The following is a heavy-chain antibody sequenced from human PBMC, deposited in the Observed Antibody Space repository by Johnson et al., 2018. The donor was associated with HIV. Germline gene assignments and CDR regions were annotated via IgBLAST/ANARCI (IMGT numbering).Heavy chain of an antibody. Sequence: QVQLVESGGGLVQPGGSLRLSCAASGFTFSSYAMHWVRQAPGKGLEWVAVVSYDGTNKYYADSVKGRFTISRDNSKNTLYLEMNSLRAEDTAVYYCASGAYYDFWSGLAHAFDIWGQGTMVTVSS. CDR1: GFTFSSYA. V-gene: IGHV3-30*04. D-gene: IGHD3-3*01. CDR2: VSYDGTNK. CDR3: ASGAYYDFWSGLAHAFDI. J-gene: IGHJ3*02.